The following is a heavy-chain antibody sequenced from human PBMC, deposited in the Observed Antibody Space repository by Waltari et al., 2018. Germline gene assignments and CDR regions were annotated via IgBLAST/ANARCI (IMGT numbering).Heavy chain of an antibody. J-gene: IGHJ3*02. D-gene: IGHD6-13*01. V-gene: IGHV4-38-2*01. CDR2: IYHSGST. CDR1: GYSISSGYY. Sequence: QVQLQESGPGLVKPSETLSLTCAVSGYSISSGYYWGWIRQPPGKGLEWIGSIYHSGSTYYNPSLKSRVTISVDTSKNQFSLKLSSVTAADTAVYYCAVCGSSSASGAFDIWGQGTMVTVSS. CDR3: AVCGSSSASGAFDI.